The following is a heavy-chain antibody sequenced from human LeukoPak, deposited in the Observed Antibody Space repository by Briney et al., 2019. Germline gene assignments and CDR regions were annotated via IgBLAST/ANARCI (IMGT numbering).Heavy chain of an antibody. CDR3: ARDSQRWGNFDS. CDR2: ISSSGSTI. J-gene: IGHJ4*02. CDR1: GFTFSSYE. V-gene: IGHV3-48*03. Sequence: GGPLRLSCAVSGFTFSSYEMNWVRQAPGKGLEWVSYISSSGSTIYYADSVKGRFTISRDDAKNSLYLQMNSLRVEDTAIYYCARDSQRWGNFDSWGQGTLVSVSS. D-gene: IGHD5-24*01.